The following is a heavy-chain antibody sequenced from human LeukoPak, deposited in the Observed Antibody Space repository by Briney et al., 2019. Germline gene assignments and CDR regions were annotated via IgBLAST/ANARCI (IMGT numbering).Heavy chain of an antibody. J-gene: IGHJ4*02. D-gene: IGHD6-13*01. CDR1: GYTFTGYY. CDR3: ARGGGSSSWSAYFDY. CDR2: INPNRGGT. Sequence: GASVKVSCKASGYTFTGYYIHWVRQAPGQGLEWMGWINPNRGGTNYAQKFQGRVTMTRDTSITTAYMDLSGLTSDDTAVYYCARGGGSSSWSAYFDYWGQGTLVTVSS. V-gene: IGHV1-2*02.